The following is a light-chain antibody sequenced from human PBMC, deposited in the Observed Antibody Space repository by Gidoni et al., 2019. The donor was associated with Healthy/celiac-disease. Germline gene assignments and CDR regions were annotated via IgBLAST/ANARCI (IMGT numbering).Light chain of an antibody. CDR2: LGS. Sequence: DIVMTQSPLSLPVTPGEPASISCRSSQSLLHSNGYNELDWYLQKPGQSPQLLIYLGSNRASGVPDRFSGSGSGTDFTLKISRVEAEDVGVYYCMQALQTPRTFGQGTKVEIK. V-gene: IGKV2-28*01. J-gene: IGKJ1*01. CDR3: MQALQTPRT. CDR1: QSLLHSNGYNE.